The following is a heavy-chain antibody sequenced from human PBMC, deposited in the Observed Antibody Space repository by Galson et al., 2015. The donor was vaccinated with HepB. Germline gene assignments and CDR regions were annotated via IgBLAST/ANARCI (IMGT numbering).Heavy chain of an antibody. Sequence: TLSLTCTVSGGSISSYYWSWIRQPPGKGLEWIGYIYYSGSTNYNPSLKSRVTISVDTSKNQFSLKLSSVTAADTAVYYCAREGDMVDAFDIWGQGTMVTVSS. D-gene: IGHD2-21*02. CDR1: GGSISSYY. CDR3: AREGDMVDAFDI. V-gene: IGHV4-59*01. J-gene: IGHJ3*02. CDR2: IYYSGST.